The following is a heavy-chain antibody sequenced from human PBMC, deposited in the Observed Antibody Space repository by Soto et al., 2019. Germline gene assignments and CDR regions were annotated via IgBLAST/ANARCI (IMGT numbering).Heavy chain of an antibody. Sequence: QVQLVESGGGVVQPGRSLRLSCAASGFTFSSYGMHWVRQAPGKGLEWVAVIWYDGSNKYYADSVKGRFTISRDNSKNTLYLQMNSLRAEDTAGYYCASTNSSGFYFDYWGQGTLATVSS. D-gene: IGHD6-19*01. CDR1: GFTFSSYG. CDR2: IWYDGSNK. V-gene: IGHV3-33*01. J-gene: IGHJ4*02. CDR3: ASTNSSGFYFDY.